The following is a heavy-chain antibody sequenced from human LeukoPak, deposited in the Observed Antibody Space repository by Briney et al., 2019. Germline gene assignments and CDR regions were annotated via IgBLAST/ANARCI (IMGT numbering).Heavy chain of an antibody. D-gene: IGHD3-10*01. CDR1: RFTFSSYS. CDR2: ISSSSSYI. J-gene: IGHJ3*02. V-gene: IGHV3-21*01. CDR3: ARIIAHAFDI. Sequence: GGSLRLSCAASRFTFSSYSMNWVRQAPGKGLEWVSSISSSSSYIYYADSVKGRFTISRDNAKNSLYLQMISLRAEDMAVYYCARIIAHAFDIWGKGPMVTVSS.